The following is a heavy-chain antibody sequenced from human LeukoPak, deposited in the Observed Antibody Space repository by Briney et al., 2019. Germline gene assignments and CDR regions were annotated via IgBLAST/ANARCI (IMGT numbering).Heavy chain of an antibody. CDR3: ARGYDYGDYGFDY. V-gene: IGHV3-7*01. D-gene: IGHD4-17*01. CDR1: GFTFSSYW. CDR2: IKQDGSEK. Sequence: PGGSLRLSCAASGFTFSSYWMSWVRQAPGKGLEWVANIKQDGSEKYYVDSVKGRFTISRDNAKNSLYLQMNSLRAEDTAVYYCARGYDYGDYGFDYWGQGTLVTVSS. J-gene: IGHJ4*02.